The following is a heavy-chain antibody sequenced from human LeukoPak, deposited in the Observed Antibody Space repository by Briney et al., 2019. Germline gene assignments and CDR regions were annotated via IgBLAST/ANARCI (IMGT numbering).Heavy chain of an antibody. V-gene: IGHV3-48*03. CDR2: ISSGGNTK. Sequence: GGSLRLSCAASGFSFSSSEMNWVHQAPGKGPEWVSHISSGGNTKYYADSVRGRFTMSTDNVKNLLYLQMNSLRDEDTAVYYCASLGSSSWWTYWGQGTLVTVSS. J-gene: IGHJ4*02. CDR1: GFSFSSSE. D-gene: IGHD6-13*01. CDR3: ASLGSSSWWTY.